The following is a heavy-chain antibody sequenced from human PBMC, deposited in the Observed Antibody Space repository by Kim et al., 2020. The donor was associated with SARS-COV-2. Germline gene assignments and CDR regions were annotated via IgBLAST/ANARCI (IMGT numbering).Heavy chain of an antibody. CDR3: ARDQSRYGSGSYMYY. J-gene: IGHJ4*02. D-gene: IGHD3-10*01. CDR1: GFTFSSYG. V-gene: IGHV3-33*01. Sequence: GGSLRLSCAASGFTFSSYGMHWVRQAPGKGLEWVAVIWYDGSNKYYADSVKGRFTISRDNSKNTLYLQMNSLRAEDTAVYYCARDQSRYGSGSYMYYWGQGTLVTVSS. CDR2: IWYDGSNK.